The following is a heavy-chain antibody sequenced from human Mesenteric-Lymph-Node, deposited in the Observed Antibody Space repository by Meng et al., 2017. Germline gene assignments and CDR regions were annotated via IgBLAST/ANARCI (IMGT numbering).Heavy chain of an antibody. V-gene: IGHV3-23*01. J-gene: IGHJ4*02. CDR3: ARGALSESVTRYFDY. CDR1: GFTFNAYD. Sequence: GGSLRLSCAASGFTFNAYDMNWVRQAPGKGLEWVSLTTDNGAGTFYADSVRGRFIISRDNSKNTLYLQTDSLRADDTAIYYCARGALSESVTRYFDYWGQGTLVTVSS. D-gene: IGHD5/OR15-5a*01. CDR2: TTDNGAGT.